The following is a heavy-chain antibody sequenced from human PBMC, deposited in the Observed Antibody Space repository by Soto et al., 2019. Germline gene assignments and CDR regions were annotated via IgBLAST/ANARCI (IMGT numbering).Heavy chain of an antibody. J-gene: IGHJ6*02. Sequence: EVPLVESGGGLVQPGGSLKLSCAASGFTFSGSAVHWVRQASGKGLEWVGRIRSKANSYATAYAASVKGRFTISRDDSKNTAYLQMNSLKTEDTAVYYCTRHDDFVLVPMDVWGQGTTVTVSS. D-gene: IGHD2-2*01. V-gene: IGHV3-73*01. CDR2: IRSKANSYAT. CDR3: TRHDDFVLVPMDV. CDR1: GFTFSGSA.